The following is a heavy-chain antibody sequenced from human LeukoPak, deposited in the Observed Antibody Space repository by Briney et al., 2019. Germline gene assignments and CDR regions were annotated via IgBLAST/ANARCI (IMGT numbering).Heavy chain of an antibody. Sequence: ASVKVSCKASGYTFTSYGISWVRQAPGQGLEWMGWISAYNGNTNYAQKLQGRVTMTTDTSTSTAYMELRSLRSDDTAVYYCARGAGMTTVTTRAYNWFDPWGQGTLVTVSS. J-gene: IGHJ5*02. D-gene: IGHD4-17*01. V-gene: IGHV1-18*01. CDR1: GYTFTSYG. CDR2: ISAYNGNT. CDR3: ARGAGMTTVTTRAYNWFDP.